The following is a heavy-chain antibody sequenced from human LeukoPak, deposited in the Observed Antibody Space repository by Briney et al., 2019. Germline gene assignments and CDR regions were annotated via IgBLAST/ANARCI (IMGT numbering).Heavy chain of an antibody. Sequence: GGSRRPSCAPSGFTLGTIYISWVRQAPGRGRGWGSFVYSGVSTYYADSLRGRFTISRDNSTNTLYLQMKSLRAEDMAVYYCAGGDSSGYYFGPFDYWGQGTLVTVSS. D-gene: IGHD3-22*01. CDR3: AGGDSSGYYFGPFDY. J-gene: IGHJ4*02. CDR2: VYSGVST. CDR1: GFTLGTIY. V-gene: IGHV3-66*01.